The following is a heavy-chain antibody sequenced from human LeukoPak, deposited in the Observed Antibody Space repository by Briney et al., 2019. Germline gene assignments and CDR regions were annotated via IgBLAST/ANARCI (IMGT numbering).Heavy chain of an antibody. CDR3: ARVLDLSKRGLDAFDI. CDR2: VYYSGST. D-gene: IGHD3-16*01. Sequence: SETLSLTCTVSGGSISSYFWSWIRQPPGKGLEWIGYVYYSGSTNYNPSLKSRVTISVDTSKKQFSLKLSSATAADTAAYYCARVLDLSKRGLDAFDIWGQGTMVTVSS. V-gene: IGHV4-59*01. CDR1: GGSISSYF. J-gene: IGHJ3*02.